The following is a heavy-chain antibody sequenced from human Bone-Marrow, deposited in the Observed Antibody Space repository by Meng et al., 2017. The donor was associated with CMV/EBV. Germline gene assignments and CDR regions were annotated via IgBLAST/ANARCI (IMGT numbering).Heavy chain of an antibody. CDR2: ITTSGGGA. D-gene: IGHD7-27*01. CDR3: AKSNWGYYFDY. J-gene: IGHJ4*02. Sequence: GESLKISCAVSGFTFSNYDMSWVRQAPGRGLEWVSSITTSGGGAYYADSVKGRFTISRNNSKNTLYLQMNSLRAEDTAVYYCAKSNWGYYFDYWGQGTLVTVSS. V-gene: IGHV3-23*01. CDR1: GFTFSNYD.